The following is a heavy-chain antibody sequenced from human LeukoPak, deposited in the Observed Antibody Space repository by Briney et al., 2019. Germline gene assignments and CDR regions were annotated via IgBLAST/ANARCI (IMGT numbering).Heavy chain of an antibody. CDR3: ARHGSIATGAFTY. V-gene: IGHV4-39*01. Sequence: SETLSLTCSVSGGSISRSSYYWGWTRQPPGKGLEWIGSIYYSGSTYYNPSLKSRVTISVDTSRNQFSLKLGSVTAADTAVFYCARHGSIATGAFTYWGQGTLVTVSS. D-gene: IGHD6-13*01. CDR1: GGSISRSSYY. J-gene: IGHJ4*02. CDR2: IYYSGST.